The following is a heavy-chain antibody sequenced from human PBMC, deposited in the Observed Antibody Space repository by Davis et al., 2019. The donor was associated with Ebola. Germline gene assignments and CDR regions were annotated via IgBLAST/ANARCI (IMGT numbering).Heavy chain of an antibody. Sequence: ASVKVSCKASGYTFTNYGISWVRQAPGQGLEWMGGIIPIFGTANYAQKLQGRVTMTTDTSTSTAYMELRSLRSDDTAVYYCARGVTMIVVSNWFDPWGQGTLVTVSS. CDR2: IIPIFGTA. D-gene: IGHD3-22*01. J-gene: IGHJ5*02. CDR3: ARGVTMIVVSNWFDP. V-gene: IGHV1-18*01. CDR1: GYTFTNYG.